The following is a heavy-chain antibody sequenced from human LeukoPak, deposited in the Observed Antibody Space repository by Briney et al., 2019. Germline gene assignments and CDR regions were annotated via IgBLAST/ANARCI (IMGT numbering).Heavy chain of an antibody. CDR1: GGTFSSYA. J-gene: IGHJ6*02. Sequence: ASVKVSCEASGGTFSSYAISWVRQAPGQGVEWMGRIIPILGIANYAQKFQGRVTITADKSTSTAYMELSSLRSEDTAVYYCARDRVVGATTLRSYYYYGMDVWGQGTTVTVSS. CDR2: IIPILGIA. CDR3: ARDRVVGATTLRSYYYYGMDV. V-gene: IGHV1-69*04. D-gene: IGHD1-26*01.